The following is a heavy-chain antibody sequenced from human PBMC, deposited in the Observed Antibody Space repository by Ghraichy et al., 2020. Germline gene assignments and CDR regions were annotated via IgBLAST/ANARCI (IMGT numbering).Heavy chain of an antibody. D-gene: IGHD3-10*01. Sequence: GGSLRLSCAASGFTFSSYAMSWVRQAPGKGLEWVSAISGSGGSTYYADSVKGRFTISRDNSKNTLYLQMNSLRAEDTAVYYCAKDLQSKYGSGSYLWLWRRRWFDPWGQGTLVTASS. V-gene: IGHV3-23*01. J-gene: IGHJ5*02. CDR2: ISGSGGST. CDR1: GFTFSSYA. CDR3: AKDLQSKYGSGSYLWLWRRRWFDP.